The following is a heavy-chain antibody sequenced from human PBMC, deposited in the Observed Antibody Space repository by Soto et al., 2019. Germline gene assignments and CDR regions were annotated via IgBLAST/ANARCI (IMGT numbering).Heavy chain of an antibody. Sequence: PGGSLRLSCAASGFIFSSYAVHWVRQAPGKGLEWVAVISYDGSNKYYADSVKGRFSISRDNAKNSLFLQMNSLRAEDTAVYYCARVIGYYDGSGYPDYGGQGTLVTGSS. D-gene: IGHD3-22*01. J-gene: IGHJ4*02. V-gene: IGHV3-30-3*01. CDR1: GFIFSSYA. CDR2: ISYDGSNK. CDR3: ARVIGYYDGSGYPDY.